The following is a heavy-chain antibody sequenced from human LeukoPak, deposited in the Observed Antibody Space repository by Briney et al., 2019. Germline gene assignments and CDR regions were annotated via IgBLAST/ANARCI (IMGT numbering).Heavy chain of an antibody. Sequence: GESLKISCKGSGYSFTTYWIGWVRQMPGKGLEWMGIIYPGDSDTRYSPSFQGQVTISADKSISTAYLQWSSLKASDTAMYYCARGGDKRGYKDILDIWAKGKRVTVFS. CDR3: ARGGDKRGYKDILDI. J-gene: IGHJ3*02. CDR1: GYSFTTYW. V-gene: IGHV5-51*01. D-gene: IGHD2-15*01. CDR2: IYPGDSDT.